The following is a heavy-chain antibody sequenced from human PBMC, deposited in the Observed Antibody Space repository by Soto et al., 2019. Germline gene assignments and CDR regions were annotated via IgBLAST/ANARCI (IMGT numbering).Heavy chain of an antibody. J-gene: IGHJ4*02. CDR1: GFTFSGSA. CDR2: IRSKANSFAT. V-gene: IGHV3-73*01. D-gene: IGHD3-10*01. Sequence: PGGSLRLSCAASGFTFSGSAMHWVRQASGKGLEWVGRIRSKANSFATAYAASVKGRFTISRDDSKNTAYLQMNSLKTEDTAVYHCMLGGEQPPYWGQGTPVTVSS. CDR3: MLGGEQPPY.